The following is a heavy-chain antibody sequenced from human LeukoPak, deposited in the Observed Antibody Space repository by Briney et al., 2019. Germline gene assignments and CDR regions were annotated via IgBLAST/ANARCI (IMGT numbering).Heavy chain of an antibody. CDR1: GYTFTSYG. V-gene: IGHV1-18*01. CDR3: ARMVKTDWFDP. CDR2: ISAYNGNT. J-gene: IGHJ5*02. Sequence: ASVKVSCTASGYTFTSYGISWVRQAPGQGLEWMGWISAYNGNTNYAQKLRGRVTMTTDTSTSTAYMELRSLRSDDTAVYYCARMVKTDWFDPWGQGTLVTVSS. D-gene: IGHD5-18*01.